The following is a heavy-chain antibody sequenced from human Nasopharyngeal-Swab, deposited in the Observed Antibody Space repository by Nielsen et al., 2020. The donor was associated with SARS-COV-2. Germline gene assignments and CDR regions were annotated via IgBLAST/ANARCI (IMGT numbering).Heavy chain of an antibody. CDR3: ARDYYDSSGYYYFDY. J-gene: IGHJ4*02. D-gene: IGHD3-22*01. Sequence: GESPKISCAASGFTFSSYGMHWVRQAPGKGLEWVAVIWYDGSNKYYANSVKGRFTISSNNSKTTLYLQMNSLRAEDTAVYYCARDYYDSSGYYYFDYWGQGTLVTVSS. CDR2: IWYDGSNK. CDR1: GFTFSSYG. V-gene: IGHV3-33*01.